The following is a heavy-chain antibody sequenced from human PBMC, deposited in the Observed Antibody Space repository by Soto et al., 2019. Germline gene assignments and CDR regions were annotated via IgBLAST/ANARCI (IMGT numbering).Heavy chain of an antibody. D-gene: IGHD3-10*01. CDR1: GFTVSSNY. CDR3: ARGAGVLVPDY. J-gene: IGHJ4*02. CDR2: IYTGGST. Sequence: GGSLRLSCAASGFTVSSNYMSWVRQAPGKGLEWVSLIYTGGSTYYADSVKGRFTISRDNSKNTLYLQMNSLRAEDTAVYYCARGAGVLVPDYWGQGTLVTVSS. V-gene: IGHV3-53*01.